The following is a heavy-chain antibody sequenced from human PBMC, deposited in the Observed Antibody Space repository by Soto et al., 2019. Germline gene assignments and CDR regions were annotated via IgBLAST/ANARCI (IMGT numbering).Heavy chain of an antibody. Sequence: EVQLLESGGGLVQPGGSLRLSCAASGFTFSGYAMSWVRQASGKGLEWVAGITDDGVGTYYADSVKGRFSISRDNSKNTLYLQMNGLRAEDTALYYCAKFKAGTYEKYHFDYWGQGNLVIVSS. D-gene: IGHD3-10*01. J-gene: IGHJ4*02. CDR1: GFTFSGYA. CDR2: ITDDGVGT. CDR3: AKFKAGTYEKYHFDY. V-gene: IGHV3-23*01.